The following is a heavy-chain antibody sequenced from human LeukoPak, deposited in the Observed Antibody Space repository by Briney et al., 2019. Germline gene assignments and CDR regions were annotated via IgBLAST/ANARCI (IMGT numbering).Heavy chain of an antibody. CDR1: GGSISNLNYY. Sequence: SETLSLTCTVSGGSISNLNYYWSWIRQPAGKGLEWIGRIYASGSTNYNPSLKSRVTISVDTSKNQFSLKLSSVTAADTAVYYCASDRDFDWPNAFDIWGQGTMVTVSS. CDR3: ASDRDFDWPNAFDI. CDR2: IYASGST. V-gene: IGHV4-61*02. J-gene: IGHJ3*02. D-gene: IGHD3-9*01.